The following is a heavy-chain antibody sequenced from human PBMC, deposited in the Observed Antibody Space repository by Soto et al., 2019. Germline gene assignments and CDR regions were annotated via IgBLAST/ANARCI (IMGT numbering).Heavy chain of an antibody. V-gene: IGHV3-33*01. CDR1: GFTFSSYG. J-gene: IGHJ6*02. Sequence: GGSLRLSCAASGFTFSSYGMHWVRQAPGKGLEWVAVIWYDGSNKYYVDSVKGRFTISRDNAKNSLYLQMNSLRAEDTAVYYCARDPNIVLVPAALRSYYYYYGMDVWGQGTTVTVSS. CDR3: ARDPNIVLVPAALRSYYYYYGMDV. D-gene: IGHD2-2*01. CDR2: IWYDGSNK.